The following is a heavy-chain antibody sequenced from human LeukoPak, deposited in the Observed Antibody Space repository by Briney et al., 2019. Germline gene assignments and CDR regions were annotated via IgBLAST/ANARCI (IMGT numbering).Heavy chain of an antibody. D-gene: IGHD2-15*01. V-gene: IGHV3-23*01. Sequence: PGGSLRLSCATSGFIFNNYAMGWVRQAPGKGLEWVSAISGSGGSTYYADSVKGRFTISRDNSKNTLYLQMNSLRAEDTAVYYCAKLYLLPEDYMDVWGKGTTVTVSS. CDR2: ISGSGGST. J-gene: IGHJ6*03. CDR3: AKLYLLPEDYMDV. CDR1: GFIFNNYA.